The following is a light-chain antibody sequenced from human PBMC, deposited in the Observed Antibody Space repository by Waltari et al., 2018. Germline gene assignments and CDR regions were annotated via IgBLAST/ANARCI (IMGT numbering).Light chain of an antibody. J-gene: IGKJ4*01. V-gene: IGKV3-20*01. CDR3: QQYGSSPLT. CDR1: QSVSSNY. Sequence: EIVLPQSPGTLSLSPGERATLSCRASQSVSSNYLGWYQQKPGQPPRLLIYGASSRATGIPDRFSGSGSGTDFTLTISRLEPEDFAVYYCQQYGSSPLTFGGGTKVEIK. CDR2: GAS.